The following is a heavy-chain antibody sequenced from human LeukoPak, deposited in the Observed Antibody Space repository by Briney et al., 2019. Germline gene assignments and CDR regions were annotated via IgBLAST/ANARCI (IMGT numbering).Heavy chain of an antibody. CDR1: GFTFSSYG. D-gene: IGHD3-10*01. Sequence: QPGGSLRLSCAASGFTFSSYGMHWVRQAPGKGLEWVVFIRYDGSNKYYADSVKGRFTISRDNSKNTLYLQMNSLRAEDTAVYYCAKDLGELIPFDIWGQGTMVTVSS. J-gene: IGHJ3*02. V-gene: IGHV3-30*02. CDR3: AKDLGELIPFDI. CDR2: IRYDGSNK.